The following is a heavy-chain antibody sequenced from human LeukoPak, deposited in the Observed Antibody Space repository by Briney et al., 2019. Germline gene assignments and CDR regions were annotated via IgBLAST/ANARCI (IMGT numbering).Heavy chain of an antibody. CDR1: GYPFTGYC. Sequence: GASVRVSCKASGYPFTGYCIHWVRQAPGHGLEWMGWINPNSGGTNYAQKFQGRVTMTSDTSITTAYMDLSRLTSDDTAVYYCAREISDYASAYWGQGTLVTVSS. D-gene: IGHD4-17*01. CDR3: AREISDYASAY. V-gene: IGHV1-2*02. J-gene: IGHJ4*02. CDR2: INPNSGGT.